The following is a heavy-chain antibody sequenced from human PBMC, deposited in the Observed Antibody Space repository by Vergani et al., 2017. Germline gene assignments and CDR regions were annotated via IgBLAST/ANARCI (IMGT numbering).Heavy chain of an antibody. CDR2: IWYDGSNK. J-gene: IGHJ4*02. V-gene: IGHV3-33*08. CDR3: ARDYSSTCLDY. Sequence: QVQLVESGGGVVQPGRSLRLSCAASGFTFSSYGMHWVRQAPGKGLEWVAVIWYDGSNKYYTDSVEGRFTISRDNSKNTLYLQMNSLRAEDTAVYYCARDYSSTCLDYWGQGTLVTVSS. D-gene: IGHD6-13*01. CDR1: GFTFSSYG.